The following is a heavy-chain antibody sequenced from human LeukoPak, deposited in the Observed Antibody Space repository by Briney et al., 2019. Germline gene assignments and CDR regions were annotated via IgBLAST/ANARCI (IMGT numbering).Heavy chain of an antibody. Sequence: PGGSLRLSCAASGLILSKYWMTWVRQAPGKGLEWVASIKHDGSEKYYLYSVKGRFTISRDNARDSLYLQMNSLRDDDTCVYCCARDASALYWGRGTLVTVSS. CDR2: IKHDGSEK. CDR3: ARDASALY. D-gene: IGHD6-19*01. J-gene: IGHJ4*02. V-gene: IGHV3-7*01. CDR1: GLILSKYW.